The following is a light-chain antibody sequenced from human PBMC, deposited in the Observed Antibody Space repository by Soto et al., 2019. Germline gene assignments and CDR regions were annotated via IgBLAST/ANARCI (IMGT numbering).Light chain of an antibody. CDR2: DVT. V-gene: IGLV2-11*01. Sequence: QSALTQPRSVSGSPGQSVSISCTGTIIDVAGYNYVSWYQHHPGKAPKLLISDVTKRPSWVPDRFSGSKSGNTASLTISELQAEDEADYYCSSYAGKNNLVFGGGTKVTVL. CDR1: IIDVAGYNY. J-gene: IGLJ2*01. CDR3: SSYAGKNNLV.